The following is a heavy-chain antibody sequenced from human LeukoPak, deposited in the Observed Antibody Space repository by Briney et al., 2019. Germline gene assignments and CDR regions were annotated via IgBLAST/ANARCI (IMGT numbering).Heavy chain of an antibody. CDR1: GFTFSSYT. CDR2: IGTSSTTI. J-gene: IGHJ4*02. D-gene: IGHD6-6*01. Sequence: GGSLRLSCAASGFTFSSYTMNWVRQPPGKGLEWVSNIGTSSTTIYYADSVKGRFTISRDNSKNTLYLQMNSLRAEDTAVYYCAKSGYSSSRGHFDYWGQGTLVTVSS. V-gene: IGHV3-48*01. CDR3: AKSGYSSSRGHFDY.